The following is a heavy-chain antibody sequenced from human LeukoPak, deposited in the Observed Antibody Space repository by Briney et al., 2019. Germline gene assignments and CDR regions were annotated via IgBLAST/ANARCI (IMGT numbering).Heavy chain of an antibody. D-gene: IGHD4-23*01. V-gene: IGHV3-33*06. J-gene: IGHJ4*02. CDR3: AKDSGYSGNSPFDY. Sequence: GRSLRLSCAASGFTFSTYGMHWVRQAPGKGLEWVAVIWYDGNNKYYADSVKGRFTISRDNSKNTLYLQMNSLRAEDTAVYFCAKDSGYSGNSPFDYWGQGTLVTVSS. CDR1: GFTFSTYG. CDR2: IWYDGNNK.